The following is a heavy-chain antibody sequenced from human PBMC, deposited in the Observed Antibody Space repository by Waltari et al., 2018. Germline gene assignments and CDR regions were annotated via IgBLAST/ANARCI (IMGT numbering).Heavy chain of an antibody. CDR1: GYTFTSYA. D-gene: IGHD5-18*01. Sequence: QVQLVQSGSELKKPGASVKVSCKASGYTFTSYAMNWVRQAPGQGLEWMGWINTNTGNPTYAQGFTGRFVFSLDTSVSTAYLQISSLKAEDTAVYYCARDLALVDTAMVNYYYYGMDVWGQGTTVTVSS. V-gene: IGHV7-4-1*02. CDR3: ARDLALVDTAMVNYYYYGMDV. CDR2: INTNTGNP. J-gene: IGHJ6*02.